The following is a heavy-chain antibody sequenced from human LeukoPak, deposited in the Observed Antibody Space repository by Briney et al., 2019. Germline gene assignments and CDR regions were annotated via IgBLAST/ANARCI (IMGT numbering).Heavy chain of an antibody. Sequence: GGSLRLSCAASGFTFSSYEMNWVRQAPGQGLEWVSFISRSGSSIYYADAVKGRFTISRDNAKSSLYLQMNSLRAEDTAIYYCARAARALPTSWYYFDYWGQGTLVTVSS. J-gene: IGHJ4*02. V-gene: IGHV3-48*03. D-gene: IGHD2-2*01. CDR1: GFTFSSYE. CDR2: ISRSGSSI. CDR3: ARAARALPTSWYYFDY.